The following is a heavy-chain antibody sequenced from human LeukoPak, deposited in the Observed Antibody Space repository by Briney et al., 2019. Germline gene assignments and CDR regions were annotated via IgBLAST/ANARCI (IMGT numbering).Heavy chain of an antibody. CDR1: GGSISSYY. CDR3: ARDLAAADTIAGFDP. V-gene: IGHV4-59*01. Sequence: SETLSLTCTVSGGSISSYYWSWIRQPPGEGLEWIGYIYYSGSTNYNPSLKRRVTISVDTSKNQFSLKLSSVTAADTAVYYCARDLAAADTIAGFDPWGQGTLVTVSS. CDR2: IYYSGST. J-gene: IGHJ5*02. D-gene: IGHD6-13*01.